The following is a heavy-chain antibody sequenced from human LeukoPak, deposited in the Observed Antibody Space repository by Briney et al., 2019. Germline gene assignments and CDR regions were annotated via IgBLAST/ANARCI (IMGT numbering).Heavy chain of an antibody. CDR2: ITGSGGST. V-gene: IGHV3-23*01. J-gene: IGHJ4*02. CDR1: GFTFSSYA. CDR3: AKDRTVTTLAGDY. D-gene: IGHD4-17*01. Sequence: GGSLRLSCAASGFTFSSYAMSWVRQAPGKGLEWVSSITGSGGSTYYADSVKGRFTISRDNSKNTLDLQMNSLRAEDTAIYYCAKDRTVTTLAGDYWGQGTLVTVSS.